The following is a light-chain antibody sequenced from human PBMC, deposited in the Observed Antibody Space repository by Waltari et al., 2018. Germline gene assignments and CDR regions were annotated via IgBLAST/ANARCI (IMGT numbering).Light chain of an antibody. CDR3: QHYVRLPVT. J-gene: IGKJ1*01. Sequence: EIVLTQSPGTLSLSPGELVTLSCRASQSVGRSLAWYQQKPGQAPRLLIYGASSRATGIPDRFSGSGSGTDFSLTISRLAPDDLAVYYCQHYVRLPVTFGQGTKVEI. CDR1: QSVGRS. CDR2: GAS. V-gene: IGKV3-20*01.